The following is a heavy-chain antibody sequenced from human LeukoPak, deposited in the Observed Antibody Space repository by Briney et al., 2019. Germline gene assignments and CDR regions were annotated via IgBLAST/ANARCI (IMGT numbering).Heavy chain of an antibody. CDR1: GYTFTSYG. V-gene: IGHV1-18*01. CDR2: ISAYNGNT. Sequence: ASVKVSCKASGYTFTSYGISWVRQAPGQGLEWIGWISAYNGNTNYAQKLQGRVTMTTDTSTSTAYMELRSLRSDDTAVYYCARGNYDILTARGSASLNNWFDPWGQGTLVTVSS. D-gene: IGHD3-9*01. CDR3: ARGNYDILTARGSASLNNWFDP. J-gene: IGHJ5*02.